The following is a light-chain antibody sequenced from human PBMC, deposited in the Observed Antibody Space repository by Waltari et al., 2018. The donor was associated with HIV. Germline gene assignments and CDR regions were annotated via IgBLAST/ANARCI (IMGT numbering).Light chain of an antibody. J-gene: IGLJ3*02. CDR2: GNS. CDR3: QSYDSSLSGGV. Sequence: QSALTQPPSVSGAPGQRVTISCTGSSSNIGAGYDVPWYQQVPGTAPKLLIYGNSNRPSGVPDRFSGSKSGTSASLAVTGLQAEDEADYYCQSYDSSLSGGVFGGGTKLTVL. V-gene: IGLV1-40*01. CDR1: SSNIGAGYD.